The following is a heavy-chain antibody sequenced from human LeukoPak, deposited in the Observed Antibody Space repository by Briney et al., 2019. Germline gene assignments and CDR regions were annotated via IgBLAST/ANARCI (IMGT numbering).Heavy chain of an antibody. V-gene: IGHV3-23*01. Sequence: GGSLRPSCATSGFTFTTHAMAWVRQTPGKGLEWVSSISESGTSTYYAASVKGRFTISRDNSIHTVSLQTNSLRAADTAVYYCTILHGYCSSSTCYGYFDFWGQGALVTVSS. CDR3: TILHGYCSSSTCYGYFDF. D-gene: IGHD2-2*01. J-gene: IGHJ4*02. CDR1: GFTFTTHA. CDR2: ISESGTST.